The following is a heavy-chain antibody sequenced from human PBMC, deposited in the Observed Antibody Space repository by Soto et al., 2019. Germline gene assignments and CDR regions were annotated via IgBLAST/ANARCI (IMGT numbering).Heavy chain of an antibody. CDR2: ISYDGSNK. D-gene: IGHD6-19*01. J-gene: IGHJ4*02. CDR1: GFTFSSYG. Sequence: QVQLVESGGGVVQPGRSLSLSCAASGFTFSSYGMHWVRQAPGKGLEWVAVISYDGSNKYYADSAKGRFTIYRDNSKNPLYLQMNSRRAEDTAVYYCAKALAVAGPFDYWRQGTLVTVSS. CDR3: AKALAVAGPFDY. V-gene: IGHV3-30*18.